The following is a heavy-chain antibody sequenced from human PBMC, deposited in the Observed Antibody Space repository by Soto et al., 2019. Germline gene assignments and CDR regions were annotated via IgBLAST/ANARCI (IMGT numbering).Heavy chain of an antibody. D-gene: IGHD6-13*01. J-gene: IGHJ4*02. CDR2: ISSISCNI. Sequence: GGSLRLSCAASGFTFSTYSMNWVRQAPGKVLECLLYISSISCNIFYADSVKGRFTISRDNAKNSLYLQMNSLRDEDTAVYYCANLFGSSWQVDYWGQGTLVTVSS. CDR3: ANLFGSSWQVDY. V-gene: IGHV3-48*02. CDR1: GFTFSTYS.